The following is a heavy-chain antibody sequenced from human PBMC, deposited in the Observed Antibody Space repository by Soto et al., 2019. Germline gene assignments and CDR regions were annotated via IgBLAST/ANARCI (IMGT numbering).Heavy chain of an antibody. D-gene: IGHD2-15*01. V-gene: IGHV3-30-3*01. CDR2: ISSDVVNY. CDR3: ARGGAWTPEGLGY. CDR1: GFSFSNFA. J-gene: IGHJ4*02. Sequence: QVQLVESGGGVVQPGRSLRLSCAASGFSFSNFAMHWVRQAPGKGLEWMAVISSDVVNYYYAESVKGRFTISRDNSKNTLYLQMNSLRTEDTAVYYCARGGAWTPEGLGYWGQGNLVTVSS.